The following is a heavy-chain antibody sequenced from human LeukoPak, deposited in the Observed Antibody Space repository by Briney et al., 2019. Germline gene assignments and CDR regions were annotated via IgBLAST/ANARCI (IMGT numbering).Heavy chain of an antibody. CDR2: VSKETVTK. V-gene: IGHV3-30*03. CDR1: GFSLTHDA. D-gene: IGHD1-26*01. J-gene: IGHJ4*02. Sequence: GGSLRLSCAASGFSLTHDAIHWVRQAPGKGLEWVAVVSKETVTKFYRDSVKGRFTVSTDSSKNTVYLQMTGLRSEDTAVYYCAGDRWRGAPDYFDCWGQGTLVTVSS. CDR3: AGDRWRGAPDYFDC.